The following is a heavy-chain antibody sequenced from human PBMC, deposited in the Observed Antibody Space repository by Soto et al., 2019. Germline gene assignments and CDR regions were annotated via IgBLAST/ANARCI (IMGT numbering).Heavy chain of an antibody. CDR1: GFSLSDYW. D-gene: IGHD5-18*01. J-gene: IGHJ4*02. CDR3: ARGANGYYSFDY. Sequence: EVQLVESGGGLVQPGGSLRLSCAASGFSLSDYWMHWVRQAPGEGLVWLSRITRDGSSTNYADSVKGRFTISRDNAKNTLYLQVNSLRGEDTAVYYCARGANGYYSFDYWGQGTLVTVSS. CDR2: ITRDGSST. V-gene: IGHV3-74*01.